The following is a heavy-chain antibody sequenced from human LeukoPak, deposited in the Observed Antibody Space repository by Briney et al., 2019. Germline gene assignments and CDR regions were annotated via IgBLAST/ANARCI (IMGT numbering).Heavy chain of an antibody. D-gene: IGHD4-17*01. CDR3: ATLGGYGDSIPYYYYGMDV. J-gene: IGHJ6*02. V-gene: IGHV1-24*01. Sequence: ASVKVSCKVSGYTLTELSMHWVRQAPGKGLEWMGGFDPEGGETIYAQKFQGRVTMTEDTSTDTAYMELSSLRSEDTAVYYCATLGGYGDSIPYYYYGMDVWGQGTTVTVSS. CDR2: FDPEGGET. CDR1: GYTLTELS.